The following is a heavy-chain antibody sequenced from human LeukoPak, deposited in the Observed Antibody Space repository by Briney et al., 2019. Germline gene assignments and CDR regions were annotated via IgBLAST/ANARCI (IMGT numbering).Heavy chain of an antibody. V-gene: IGHV4-59*13. CDR3: ARSSTTVL. J-gene: IGHJ2*01. Sequence: SETLSLTYTVCGGSIIKNYRNWILQPPGKGLEWIGNIYYSETTNYNPSLKSRVSISVDTSKNLLSLKLSSVTAADTAVYYCARSSTTVLWGRGTLVTVSS. CDR2: IYYSETT. D-gene: IGHD4-17*01. CDR1: GGSIIKNY.